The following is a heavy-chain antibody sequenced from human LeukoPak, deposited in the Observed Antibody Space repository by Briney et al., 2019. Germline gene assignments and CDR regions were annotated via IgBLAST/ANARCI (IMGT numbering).Heavy chain of an antibody. CDR3: GKSSYYDSSGYYREYYFDY. V-gene: IGHV3-23*01. CDR1: GFTFSSYA. J-gene: IGHJ4*02. CDR2: ISGSGGST. D-gene: IGHD3-22*01. Sequence: PGGSLRLSCAASGFTFSSYAMSWVRQAPGKGLEWVSAISGSGGSTYYADSVKGRFTISRDNSKNTLYLQMNSLRAEDTAVYYCGKSSYYDSSGYYREYYFDYWGQGTLVTVSS.